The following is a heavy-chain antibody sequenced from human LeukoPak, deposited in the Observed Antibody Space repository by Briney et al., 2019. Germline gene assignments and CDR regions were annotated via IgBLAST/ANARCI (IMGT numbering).Heavy chain of an antibody. V-gene: IGHV3-74*01. CDR3: AGFSGYNSN. Sequence: PGGSLRLSCRASGFTFGDYAMSWVRQAPGKGLVWVSRINNDGRSTAYADSVKGRFTISRDNAKNTLYLQMNSLRAEDTAVYYCAGFSGYNSNWGQGTLVTVSS. CDR1: GFTFGDYA. CDR2: INNDGRST. D-gene: IGHD6-13*01. J-gene: IGHJ4*02.